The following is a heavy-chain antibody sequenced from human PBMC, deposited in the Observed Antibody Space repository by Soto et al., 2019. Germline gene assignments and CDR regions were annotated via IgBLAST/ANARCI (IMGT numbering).Heavy chain of an antibody. CDR2: IIPIFGTA. CDR1: GGTFSSYA. Sequence: QVQLVQSGAEVKKPGSSVKVSCKASGGTFSSYAISWVRQAPGQGLGWMGGIIPIFGTANYAQKFQGRVTITADESTSTAYMELSSLRSEDTAVYYCARTLAGVVVAATGWFDPWGQGTLVTVSS. V-gene: IGHV1-69*01. J-gene: IGHJ5*02. CDR3: ARTLAGVVVAATGWFDP. D-gene: IGHD2-15*01.